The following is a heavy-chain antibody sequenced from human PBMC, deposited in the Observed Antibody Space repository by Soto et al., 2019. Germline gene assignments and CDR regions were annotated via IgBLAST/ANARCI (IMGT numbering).Heavy chain of an antibody. J-gene: IGHJ4*02. V-gene: IGHV3-23*01. CDR3: AKHSSGSYRPFDH. CDR1: GFTFSTCA. Sequence: GGSLRLSCATSGFTFSTCAMSWVRQAPGKGLEWVSIISGSGTVTFYADSVKGRFSISRDSSKNTLFLQMNSLRAEDTAVYYCAKHSSGSYRPFDHWGQGALVTVSS. CDR2: ISGSGTVT. D-gene: IGHD3-22*01.